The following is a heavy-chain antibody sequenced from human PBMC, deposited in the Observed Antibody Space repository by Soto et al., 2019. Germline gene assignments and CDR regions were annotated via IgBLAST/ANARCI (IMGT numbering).Heavy chain of an antibody. Sequence: SLRLSCAASGFTFSSYWMHWVRQAPGKGLVWVSRINSDGSSTSYADSVKGRFTISRDNAKNTLYLQMNSLRAEDTAVYYCAVAVAGPTAIGYWGQGTLVTVS. J-gene: IGHJ4*02. CDR2: INSDGSST. D-gene: IGHD6-19*01. CDR3: AVAVAGPTAIGY. CDR1: GFTFSSYW. V-gene: IGHV3-74*01.